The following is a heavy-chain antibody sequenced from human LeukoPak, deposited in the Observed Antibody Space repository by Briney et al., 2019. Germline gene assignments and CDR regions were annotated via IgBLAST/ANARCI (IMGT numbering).Heavy chain of an antibody. CDR3: ARDNGGNFDY. D-gene: IGHD4-23*01. Sequence: WIGYIYYSGSTNYNPSLKSRVTISVDTSKNQFSLKLSSVTAADTAVYYCARDNGGNFDYWGQGTLVTVSS. CDR2: IYYSGST. V-gene: IGHV4-59*01. J-gene: IGHJ4*02.